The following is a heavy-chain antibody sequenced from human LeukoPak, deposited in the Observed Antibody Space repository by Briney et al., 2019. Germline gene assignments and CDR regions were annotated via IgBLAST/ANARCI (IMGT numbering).Heavy chain of an antibody. CDR2: ISLSGSTI. CDR3: AREASCSSTTCYFDY. D-gene: IGHD2-2*01. Sequence: PGGSLRLSCAASGFTFSDFYMNWIRQAPGKGLEWLSSISLSGSTITYAASVKGRVTVSRDNAKSSVFLQMHSLRADATAVYYCAREASCSSTTCYFDYWGQGALVTVSS. CDR1: GFTFSDFY. J-gene: IGHJ4*02. V-gene: IGHV3-11*01.